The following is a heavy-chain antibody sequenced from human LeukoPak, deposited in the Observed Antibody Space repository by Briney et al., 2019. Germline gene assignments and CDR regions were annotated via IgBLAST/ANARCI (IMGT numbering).Heavy chain of an antibody. CDR1: GFTFSNAW. V-gene: IGHV3-15*01. Sequence: GGSLRLSCAASGFTFSNAWMSWVRQAPGKGLEWVGRIKSKTDGGTTDYAAPVKGRFTISRDDSKNTLYLQMNSLRAEDTAVYYCAKDPDGDYNYYYYMDVWGKGTTVTISS. CDR3: AKDPDGDYNYYYYMDV. D-gene: IGHD4-17*01. CDR2: IKSKTDGGTT. J-gene: IGHJ6*03.